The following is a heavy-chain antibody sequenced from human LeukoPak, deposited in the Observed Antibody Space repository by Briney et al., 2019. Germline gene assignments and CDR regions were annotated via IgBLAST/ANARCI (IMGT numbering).Heavy chain of an antibody. D-gene: IGHD3-9*01. J-gene: IGHJ4*02. CDR3: ATHGYSELRYFDWSTNE. Sequence: GGSLRLSCAASGFTFVDYYMSWIRQAPGKGLEGVSYINSRGTSIYYADSVKGRFTISRDNAKNSLYLQMDSLRAEDTAVYYCATHGYSELRYFDWSTNEWGQGTLVTVSS. CDR2: INSRGTSI. CDR1: GFTFVDYY. V-gene: IGHV3-11*04.